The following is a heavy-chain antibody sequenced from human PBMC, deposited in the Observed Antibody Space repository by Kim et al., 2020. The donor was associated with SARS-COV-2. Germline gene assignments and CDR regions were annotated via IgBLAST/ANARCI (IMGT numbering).Heavy chain of an antibody. V-gene: IGHV3-23*01. CDR2: ISGSGGST. CDR3: AGGIWGSYRYTHRVV. CDR1: GFTFSSYA. J-gene: IGHJ6*02. Sequence: GGSLRLSCAASGFTFSSYAMSWVRQAPGKGLEWVSAISGSGGSTYYADSVKGRFTISRDNSKNTLYLQMNSLRAEDTAVYYRAGGIWGSYRYTHRVVWGQGTTVTVSS. D-gene: IGHD3-16*02.